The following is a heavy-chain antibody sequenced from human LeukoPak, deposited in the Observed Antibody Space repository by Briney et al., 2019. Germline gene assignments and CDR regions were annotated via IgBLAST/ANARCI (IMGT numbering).Heavy chain of an antibody. D-gene: IGHD3-10*01. CDR1: GGSFSGYY. J-gene: IGHJ3*02. CDR2: INHSGST. CDR3: ARRPKANSRITMVRGVRRGAFDI. V-gene: IGHV4-34*01. Sequence: SETLSLTCAVYGGSFSGYYWSWIRQPPGKGLEWIGEINHSGSTNHNPSLKSRVTISVDTSKNQFSLKLSSVTAADTAVYYCARRPKANSRITMVRGVRRGAFDIWGQGTMVTVSS.